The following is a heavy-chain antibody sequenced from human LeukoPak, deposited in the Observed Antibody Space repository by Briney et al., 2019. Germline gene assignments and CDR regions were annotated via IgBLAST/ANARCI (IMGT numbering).Heavy chain of an antibody. D-gene: IGHD3-3*01. CDR3: ARRDRRITIFGVVNWFDP. CDR2: IYPGDSDT. V-gene: IGHV5-51*01. J-gene: IGHJ5*02. CDR1: GYSFTSYW. Sequence: GESLKISCKGSGYSFTSYWIGWVRQMPGKGLEWMGIIYPGDSDTRYSPSFQGQVTISADKSISTAYLQWSSLKASDTAMYYCARRDRRITIFGVVNWFDPWGQGTLVTVSS.